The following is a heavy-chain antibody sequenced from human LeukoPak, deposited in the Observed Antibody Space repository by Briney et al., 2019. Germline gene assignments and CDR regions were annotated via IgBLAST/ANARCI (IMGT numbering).Heavy chain of an antibody. CDR3: ATDNYYYYGMDV. CDR1: GGSISSGSYY. V-gene: IGHV4-61*02. Sequence: SETLSFTCTVSGGSISSGSYYWNWIRQPAGKGLEWIGRIYTSGSTNYNPSLKSRVTISVDTSKNQFSLKLSSVTAADTAVYYCATDNYYYYGMDVWGQGTTVTVSS. CDR2: IYTSGST. J-gene: IGHJ6*02.